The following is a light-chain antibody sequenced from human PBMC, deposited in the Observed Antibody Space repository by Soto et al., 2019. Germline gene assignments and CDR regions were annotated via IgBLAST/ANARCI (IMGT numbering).Light chain of an antibody. V-gene: IGLV2-14*01. CDR2: EVS. J-gene: IGLJ1*01. CDR3: SSYTSSNTLEV. CDR1: SSDVGGSNY. Sequence: QSALIQPASVSGSPGQSITISCTGTSSDVGGSNYVSWYQHHPHRTPKLLIYEVSYRPSGVSNRFSGSKSGNMASLTISGLQAEDEADYYCSSYTSSNTLEVFGSGTKLTVL.